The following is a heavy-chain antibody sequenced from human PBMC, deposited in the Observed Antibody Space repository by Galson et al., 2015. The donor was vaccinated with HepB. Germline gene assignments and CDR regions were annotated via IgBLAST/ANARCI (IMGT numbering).Heavy chain of an antibody. D-gene: IGHD6-19*01. Sequence: SLRLSCAGSGFIFSNYALSWVRKAPWKGLHCVSGICGDTYGTYYAASVKGRFTISRDNSNSRLYLQMTSVTANDTATYYCAKGRGWYTGFDSWGQGALVTVSS. J-gene: IGHJ4*02. CDR1: GFIFSNYA. CDR2: ICGDTYGT. V-gene: IGHV3-23*01. CDR3: AKGRGWYTGFDS.